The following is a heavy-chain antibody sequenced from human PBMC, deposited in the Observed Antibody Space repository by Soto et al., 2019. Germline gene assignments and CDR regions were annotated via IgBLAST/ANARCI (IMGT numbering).Heavy chain of an antibody. Sequence: GGSLRLSCAASGFTFSNHAMNWVRQAPGKGLEWVSTISDSGSTYYADSVKGRFTISRDNSKNTLYLQMNSLRAEDTAVYYCARGYNWNERYYYYYYMDVWGKGTTVTVSS. CDR3: ARGYNWNERYYYYYYMDV. CDR2: ISDSGST. CDR1: GFTFSNHA. V-gene: IGHV3-23*01. D-gene: IGHD1-1*01. J-gene: IGHJ6*03.